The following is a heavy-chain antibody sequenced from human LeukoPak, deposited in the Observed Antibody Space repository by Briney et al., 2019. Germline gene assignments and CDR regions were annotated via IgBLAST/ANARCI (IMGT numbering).Heavy chain of an antibody. V-gene: IGHV4-34*01. CDR3: ARGGQRDSSGGSCFFVSRRPHYCDY. CDR2: INHSGST. J-gene: IGHJ4*02. CDR1: GGSFSGYY. Sequence: PSETLSLTCAVYGGSFSGYYWSWIRQPPGKGLEWIGEINHSGSTNYNPSLKSRVTIPVDTSKNQFSLRLRSVTAADTAVYYCARGGQRDSSGGSCFFVSRRPHYCDYWGERTLVTLSS. D-gene: IGHD2-15*01.